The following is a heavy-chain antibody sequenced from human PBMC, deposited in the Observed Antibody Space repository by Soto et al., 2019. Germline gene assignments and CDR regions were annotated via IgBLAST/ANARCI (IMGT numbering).Heavy chain of an antibody. J-gene: IGHJ4*02. D-gene: IGHD2-8*02. CDR2: IYPDDSDT. CDR1: GYSFSNFW. V-gene: IGHV5-51*01. CDR3: ASSVLVTSTMNYFDL. Sequence: GESLKISCQASGYSFSNFWIAWVRQMPGEGLEWLGIIYPDDSDTRYSPSFLGQVTISADKSIKTTYLQWSSLKASDTAIYFCASSVLVTSTMNYFDLWGQGTMVAVSS.